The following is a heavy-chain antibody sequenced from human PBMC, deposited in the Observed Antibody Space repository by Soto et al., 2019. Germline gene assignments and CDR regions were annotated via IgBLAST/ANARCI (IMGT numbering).Heavy chain of an antibody. Sequence: SETLSLTCAVYGGSFSGYYWSWIRQPPGKGLEWIGEINHSGSTNYNPSLKSRVTISVDTSKNQFSLKLSSVTAADTAVYYCAREPLQHDYGLNDAFDIWGQGTMVTVSS. CDR2: INHSGST. D-gene: IGHD4-17*01. CDR1: GGSFSGYY. CDR3: AREPLQHDYGLNDAFDI. J-gene: IGHJ3*02. V-gene: IGHV4-34*01.